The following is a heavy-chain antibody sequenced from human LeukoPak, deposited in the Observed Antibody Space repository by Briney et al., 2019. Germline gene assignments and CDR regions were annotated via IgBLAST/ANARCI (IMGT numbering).Heavy chain of an antibody. D-gene: IGHD5-24*01. CDR1: GYTFTSYA. CDR2: INPSGGST. CDR3: ASRDGYTHHFDY. Sequence: GASVKVSCKASGYTFTSYAMHWVRQAPGQGLEWMGIINPSGGSTSYAQKFQGRVTMTRDTSTSTVYMELSSLRSEDTAVYYCASRDGYTHHFDYWGQGTLVTVSS. V-gene: IGHV1-46*01. J-gene: IGHJ4*02.